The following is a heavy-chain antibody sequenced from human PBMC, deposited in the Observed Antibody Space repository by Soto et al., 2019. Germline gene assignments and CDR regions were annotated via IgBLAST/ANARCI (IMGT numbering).Heavy chain of an antibody. D-gene: IGHD3-22*01. Sequence: SETLSLTCTVSGGSISSGGYYWSWIRQHPGKGLEWIGYIYYSGSTYYNPSLKSRVTISVDTSKNQFSLKLSSVTAADTAVYYCARERGKFYYYDSSGYYYGAFDIWGQGTMVTVS. V-gene: IGHV4-31*03. CDR1: GGSISSGGYY. CDR3: ARERGKFYYYDSSGYYYGAFDI. CDR2: IYYSGST. J-gene: IGHJ3*02.